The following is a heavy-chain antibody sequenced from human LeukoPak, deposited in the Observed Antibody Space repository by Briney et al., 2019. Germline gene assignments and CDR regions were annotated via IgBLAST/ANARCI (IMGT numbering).Heavy chain of an antibody. CDR3: AKDPSPYSSSWNHFDY. Sequence: GGSLRLSCAASGFTFSSYAMSWVRQAPGKGLEWVPAISGSGGSTYYADSVKGRFTISRDNSENTLYLQMNSLRAEDTAVYYCAKDPSPYSSSWNHFDYWGQGTLVTVSS. CDR2: ISGSGGST. CDR1: GFTFSSYA. V-gene: IGHV3-23*01. J-gene: IGHJ4*02. D-gene: IGHD6-13*01.